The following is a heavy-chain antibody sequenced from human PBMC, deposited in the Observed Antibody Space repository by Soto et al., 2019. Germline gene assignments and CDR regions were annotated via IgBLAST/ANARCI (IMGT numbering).Heavy chain of an antibody. J-gene: IGHJ6*02. CDR3: ARDGEESSSLLRRDYYYGMDV. D-gene: IGHD6-13*01. Sequence: ASVKVSCKASGGTFSSYAISWVRQAPGQGLEWMGGIIPIFGTANYAQKFQGRVTITADESTSTAYMELSSLRSEDTAVYYCARDGEESSSLLRRDYYYGMDVWGQGTTVTVSS. CDR2: IIPIFGTA. V-gene: IGHV1-69*13. CDR1: GGTFSSYA.